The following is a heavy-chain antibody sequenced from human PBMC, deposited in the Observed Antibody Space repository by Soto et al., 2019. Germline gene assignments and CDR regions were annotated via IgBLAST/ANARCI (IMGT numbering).Heavy chain of an antibody. Sequence: GGSLRRSCAASGFTFSDYYMSWIRQAPGKGLEWVSYISTTGNTIYYADSVKGRFTISRDSAKNSLYLQMNSLRAEDTAVYYCASSGGHRLFTYWGQRTLVTVSS. D-gene: IGHD3-16*01. V-gene: IGHV3-11*01. CDR3: ASSGGHRLFTY. J-gene: IGHJ4*02. CDR1: GFTFSDYY. CDR2: ISTTGNTI.